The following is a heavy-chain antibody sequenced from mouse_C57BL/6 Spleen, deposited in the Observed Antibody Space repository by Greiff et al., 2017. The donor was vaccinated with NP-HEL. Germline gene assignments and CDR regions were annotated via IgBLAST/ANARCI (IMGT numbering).Heavy chain of an antibody. J-gene: IGHJ3*01. CDR2: IRNKANNHAT. CDR3: TTLMITTVVAKAY. V-gene: IGHV6-6*01. Sequence: EVKLEESGGGLVQPGGSMKLSCAASGFTFSDAWMDWVRQSPEKGLEWVAEIRNKANNHATYYAESVKGRFTISRDDSKSSVYLQMNSLRAEDTGIYYCTTLMITTVVAKAYWGQGTLVTVSA. D-gene: IGHD1-1*01. CDR1: GFTFSDAW.